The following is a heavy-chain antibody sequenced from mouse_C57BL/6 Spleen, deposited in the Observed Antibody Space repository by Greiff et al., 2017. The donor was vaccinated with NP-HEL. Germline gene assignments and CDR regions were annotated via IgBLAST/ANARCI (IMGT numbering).Heavy chain of an antibody. J-gene: IGHJ4*01. CDR3: ARLNDYYYAMDY. CDR2: IDPSDSET. Sequence: VQLQQPGAELVRPGSSVKLSCKASGYTFTSYWMHWVKQRPIQGLEWIGNIDPSDSETHYNQKFKDKATLTVDKSSSTAYMQLSSLTSEDSAVYYCARLNDYYYAMDYWGQGTSVTVSS. V-gene: IGHV1-52*01. CDR1: GYTFTSYW. D-gene: IGHD2-12*01.